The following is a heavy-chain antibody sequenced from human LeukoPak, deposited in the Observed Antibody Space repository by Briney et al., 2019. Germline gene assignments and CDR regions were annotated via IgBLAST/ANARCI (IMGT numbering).Heavy chain of an antibody. CDR2: ISGRSDST. CDR1: GFTFSSYT. V-gene: IGHV3-23*01. J-gene: IGHJ6*02. Sequence: GGSLRLSCAASGFTFSSYTMSWVRQAPGKGLERVSGISGRSDSTYYADSVEGRFTISRDYSKSTVDLQMNSLRAEDTAVYYCAREKWERHHCGVDVWGQGTTVTVSS. CDR3: AREKWERHHCGVDV. D-gene: IGHD1-26*01.